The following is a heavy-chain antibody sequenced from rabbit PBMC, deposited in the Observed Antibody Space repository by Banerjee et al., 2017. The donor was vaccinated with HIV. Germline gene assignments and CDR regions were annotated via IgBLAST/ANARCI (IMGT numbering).Heavy chain of an antibody. Sequence: QEQLEESGGDLVKPGGSLTLTCKASGFSFSSGYDMCWVRQAPGKGLEWIGYVYTGSGVTWYADWVNGRFTISKASSTTVTLQMTSLTAADTATYFCARRTNSSGYGMDLWGQGTLVTVS. J-gene: IGHJ6*01. V-gene: IGHV1S45*01. D-gene: IGHD1-1*01. CDR1: GFSFSSGYD. CDR3: ARRTNSSGYGMDL. CDR2: VYTGSGVT.